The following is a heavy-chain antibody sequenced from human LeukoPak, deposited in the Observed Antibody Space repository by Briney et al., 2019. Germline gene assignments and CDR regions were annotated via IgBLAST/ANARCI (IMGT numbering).Heavy chain of an antibody. CDR2: VNSDGSST. V-gene: IGHV3-74*03. Sequence: PGGSLRLSCAASGFTFSDYYISWIRQAPGKGLVWVSRVNSDGSSTTYADSVKGRFTISRDNAKNTLYLQMISLRAEDTAVYYCARGSTQYSSGWYGLDYWGQGTLVTVSS. CDR3: ARGSTQYSSGWYGLDY. D-gene: IGHD6-19*01. CDR1: GFTFSDYY. J-gene: IGHJ4*02.